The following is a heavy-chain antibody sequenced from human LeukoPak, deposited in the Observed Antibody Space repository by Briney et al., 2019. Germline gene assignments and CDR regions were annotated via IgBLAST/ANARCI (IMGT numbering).Heavy chain of an antibody. Sequence: PGGSMRLSCAASGFTFSGYSMSWIRQVPGKGPAWVSTISGGGDGTYCAGSVKGRFTISRDNSQNTLYVQMNSLRAEDTAVYCCAKDRQSRGSLGFDHWGQGALVIVSS. V-gene: IGHV3-23*01. CDR3: AKDRQSRGSLGFDH. CDR2: ISGGGDGT. CDR1: GFTFSGYS. J-gene: IGHJ4*02. D-gene: IGHD3-22*01.